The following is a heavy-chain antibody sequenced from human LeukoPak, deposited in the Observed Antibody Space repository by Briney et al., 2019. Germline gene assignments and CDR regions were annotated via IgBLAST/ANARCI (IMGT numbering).Heavy chain of an antibody. D-gene: IGHD3-22*01. J-gene: IGHJ4*02. CDR3: ARDYYDSSGYYLVFDY. Sequence: ASVKVSCKASGYTFTGYYMHWVRQAPGQGLEWMGWINPNSGGTNYAQKFQGRVTMTRDTSISTAYMELSRLRSDDTAVYYCARDYYDSSGYYLVFDYWGQGTLVTVSS. CDR2: INPNSGGT. V-gene: IGHV1-2*02. CDR1: GYTFTGYY.